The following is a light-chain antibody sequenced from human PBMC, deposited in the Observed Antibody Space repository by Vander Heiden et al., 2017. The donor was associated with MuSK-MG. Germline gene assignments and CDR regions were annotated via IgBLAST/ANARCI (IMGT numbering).Light chain of an antibody. CDR3: SSYTSSSTLDWV. CDR1: SSGAGGYNY. J-gene: IGLJ3*02. CDR2: DVS. Sequence: QSALTQPASVSGSPGQSITISCTGTSSGAGGYNYVSWFQQHPGKAPKLMIYDVSNRPSGVSNRLSGSKSGNTASLTISGLQAEDEADYYCSSYTSSSTLDWVFGGGTKLTVL. V-gene: IGLV2-14*01.